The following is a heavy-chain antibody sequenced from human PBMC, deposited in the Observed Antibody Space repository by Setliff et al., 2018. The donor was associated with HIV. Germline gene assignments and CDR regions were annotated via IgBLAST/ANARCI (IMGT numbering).Heavy chain of an antibody. J-gene: IGHJ4*02. CDR2: ISANNGNT. CDR3: ARHASTWYYESSGPHFDY. CDR1: GYTFTRYG. V-gene: IGHV1-18*01. D-gene: IGHD3-22*01. Sequence: ASVKVSCKASGYTFTRYGISWVRQAPGQGLEWMGWISANNGNTNYAQKLQGRVSMTTDTSTSTAYMELRSLRSDDTAVYYCARHASTWYYESSGPHFDYWGQGTLVTVSS.